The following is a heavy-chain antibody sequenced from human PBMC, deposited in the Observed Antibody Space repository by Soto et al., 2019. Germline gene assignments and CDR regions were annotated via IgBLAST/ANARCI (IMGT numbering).Heavy chain of an antibody. CDR3: AKGDYGDSFSWFDP. CDR2: MSGSGVST. Sequence: EVQLLESGGGLVQPGGSLRLSCAAPGFTFSSYAMSWVRQAPGKGLEWVSAMSGSGVSTYYEDYVKGRFTTSRDNSNNTLYLQRNSLRAEDTAVYYCAKGDYGDSFSWFDPWGQGTLVTVSS. CDR1: GFTFSSYA. V-gene: IGHV3-23*01. J-gene: IGHJ5*02. D-gene: IGHD4-17*01.